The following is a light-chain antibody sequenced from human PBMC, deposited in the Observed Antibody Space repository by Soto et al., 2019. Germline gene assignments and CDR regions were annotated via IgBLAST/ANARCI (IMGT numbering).Light chain of an antibody. CDR1: QSVSSSY. CDR2: DAS. V-gene: IGKV3-20*01. J-gene: IGKJ1*01. Sequence: EIVLTQSPGTLSLSPGERATLSCRASQSVSSSYLAWYQQKPGQAPRLLIYDASSRATGIPDRFSGSGSGTDFTLTISRLEPEDFEVYYCQQYGSSPRTFGQGTKVDIK. CDR3: QQYGSSPRT.